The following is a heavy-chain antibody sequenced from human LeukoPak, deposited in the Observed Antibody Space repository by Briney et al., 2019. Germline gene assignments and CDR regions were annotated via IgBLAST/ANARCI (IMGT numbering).Heavy chain of an antibody. CDR3: ARGPYCSGGSCYSGFDY. Sequence: SQTLSLTCAVSGGSISSGGYSWSWIRQPPGKGLEWIGYIYYSGSTNYNPSLKSRVTISVDTSKNQFSLKLSSVTAADTAVYYCARGPYCSGGSCYSGFDYWGQGTLVTVSS. CDR1: GGSISSGGYS. CDR2: IYYSGST. D-gene: IGHD2-15*01. V-gene: IGHV4-61*08. J-gene: IGHJ4*02.